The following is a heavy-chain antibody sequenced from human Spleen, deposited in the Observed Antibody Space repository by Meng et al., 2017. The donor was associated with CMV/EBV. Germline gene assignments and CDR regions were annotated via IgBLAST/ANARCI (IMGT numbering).Heavy chain of an antibody. CDR2: ISGSGGST. CDR1: GFTFSGYA. V-gene: IGHV3-23*01. D-gene: IGHD2-15*01. J-gene: IGHJ3*02. Sequence: GGSLRLSCAASGFTFSGYAMSWVRQAPGKGLEWVSAISGSGGSTYYADSVKGRFTISRDNAKNSLYLHFNSLRAEDTAVYYCARIAVSGAFDIWGQGTMVTVSS. CDR3: ARIAVSGAFDI.